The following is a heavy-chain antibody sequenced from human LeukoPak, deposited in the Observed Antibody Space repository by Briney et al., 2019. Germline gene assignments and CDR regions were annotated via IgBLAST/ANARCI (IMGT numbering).Heavy chain of an antibody. J-gene: IGHJ4*02. V-gene: IGHV3-30*02. D-gene: IGHD3-3*01. CDR3: VKDQGECPGSRCYLRFLEY. CDR1: GFNFSIYG. Sequence: QPGGSLRLSCAASGFNFSIYGMHWVRQAPGKGLEWVTFVRYDQSATVYADSVQGRFAISRDNSKNTVYLQMNSLRVEDTALYFSVKDQGECPGSRCYLRFLEYWGQGTLVIVSS. CDR2: VRYDQSAT.